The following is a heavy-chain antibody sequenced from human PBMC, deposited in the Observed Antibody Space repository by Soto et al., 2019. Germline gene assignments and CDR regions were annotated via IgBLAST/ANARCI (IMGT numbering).Heavy chain of an antibody. J-gene: IGHJ4*02. Sequence: EVQLVESGGGLVQPGGSLRLACAASGFTVSSNYMSWVRQAPGKGLEWVSVIYSGDSTYYADSVKGRFTISRDNSKNTLYVQMNNLRAEDTAVYYCARAPAGGWYFDYWGQGTLVTVSS. D-gene: IGHD6-19*01. CDR3: ARAPAGGWYFDY. CDR1: GFTVSSNY. V-gene: IGHV3-66*01. CDR2: IYSGDST.